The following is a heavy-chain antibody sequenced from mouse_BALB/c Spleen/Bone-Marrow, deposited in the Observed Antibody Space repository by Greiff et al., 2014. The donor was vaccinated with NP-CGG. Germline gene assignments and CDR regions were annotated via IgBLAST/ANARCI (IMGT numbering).Heavy chain of an antibody. CDR2: IDPANGNT. J-gene: IGHJ2*02. CDR3: ARYSYGSSYFDY. D-gene: IGHD1-1*01. CDR1: GFYIKDTD. V-gene: IGHV14-3*02. Sequence: EVQLQQSGAELVKPGASVKLSCTASGFYIKDTDMHWVKQSPEQGLEWIGRIDPANGNTKYYPTFQGRATITADTSNNTAYLQLSSLTSEDTAVYYCARYSYGSSYFDYWGQGTSLTVSS.